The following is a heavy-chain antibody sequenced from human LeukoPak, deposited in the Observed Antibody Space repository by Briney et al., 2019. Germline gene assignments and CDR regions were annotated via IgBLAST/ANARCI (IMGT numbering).Heavy chain of an antibody. CDR1: GGSISSSSYY. V-gene: IGHV4-39*07. CDR3: ARLVGATKGYYYGMDV. J-gene: IGHJ6*02. CDR2: IYYSGST. Sequence: SETLSLTCTVSGGSISSSSYYWGWIRQPPGKGLEWIGSIYYSGSTYYNPSLKSRVTISVDTSKNQFSLKLSSVTAADTAVYYCARLVGATKGYYYGMDVWGQGTTVTVSS. D-gene: IGHD1-26*01.